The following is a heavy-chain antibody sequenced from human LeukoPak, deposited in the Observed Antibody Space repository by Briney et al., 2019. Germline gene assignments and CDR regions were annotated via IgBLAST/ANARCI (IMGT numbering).Heavy chain of an antibody. CDR3: AKSPAMAWYYFDY. CDR1: GFTFSSYG. CDR2: ISYDGSNK. J-gene: IGHJ4*02. Sequence: PGRSLRLSCAASGFTFSSYGMHWVRQAPGKGLEWVAVISYDGSNKYYADSVKGRFTISRDNSKNTLYLQMNSLRAEDTAVYYCAKSPAMAWYYFDYWGQGTLVTVSS. D-gene: IGHD2-2*01. V-gene: IGHV3-30*18.